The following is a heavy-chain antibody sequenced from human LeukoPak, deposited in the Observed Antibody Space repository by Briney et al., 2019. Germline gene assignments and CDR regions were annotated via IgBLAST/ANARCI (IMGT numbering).Heavy chain of an antibody. J-gene: IGHJ4*02. V-gene: IGHV1-2*02. D-gene: IGHD6-19*01. CDR3: ARAHKRAVAGTMGY. Sequence: GASVKVSCKASGYTFTDYYMHWVRQAPGQGLEWMGWINPNSGGTNYAQKFQGRVTMTRDTSISTAYMELSRLRSDDTAVYYCARAHKRAVAGTMGYWGQGTLVTVSS. CDR1: GYTFTDYY. CDR2: INPNSGGT.